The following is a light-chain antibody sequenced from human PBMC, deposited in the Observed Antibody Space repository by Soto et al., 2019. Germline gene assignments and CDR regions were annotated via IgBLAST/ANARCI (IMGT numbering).Light chain of an antibody. Sequence: EIVMTQSPATPSVSPGERATLSCRASQSVSSNLAWYQQKPGQAPRLLIYGASTRATGIPARFSGSGSGTEFTLTISSLQSEDFAVYYCQQYNNWTPYTFGQGTRLEIK. CDR3: QQYNNWTPYT. CDR2: GAS. J-gene: IGKJ5*01. V-gene: IGKV3-15*01. CDR1: QSVSSN.